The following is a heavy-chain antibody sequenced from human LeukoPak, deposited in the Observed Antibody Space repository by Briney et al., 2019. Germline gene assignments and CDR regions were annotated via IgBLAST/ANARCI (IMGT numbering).Heavy chain of an antibody. V-gene: IGHV3-21*01. CDR3: ARDEGYYFDY. CDR1: GFTFSSYE. J-gene: IGHJ4*02. Sequence: NPGGSLRLSCAASGFTFSSYEMNWVRQAPGKGLEWVSSISSSSVYIYYADSVKGRFTISRDNAKNSLYLQMNSLTAEDTAVYYCARDEGYYFDYWGQGTLVTVSS. CDR2: ISSSSVYI.